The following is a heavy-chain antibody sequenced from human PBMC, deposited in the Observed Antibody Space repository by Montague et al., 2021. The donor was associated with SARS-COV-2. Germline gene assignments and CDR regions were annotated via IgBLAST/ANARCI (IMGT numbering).Heavy chain of an antibody. CDR1: GFSLSTSGMC. J-gene: IGHJ3*02. D-gene: IGHD1-26*01. V-gene: IGHV2-70*01. Sequence: PELVKPTQTLTLTCAFSGFSLSTSGMCVSWIRQPPGKALEWLALIDWDDDKYYSTSLKTRLTISKDTSKNQVVFTMTNMDPADTATYYCARIWGATRGAAFDIWGQGTMVTVSS. CDR3: ARIWGATRGAAFDI. CDR2: IDWDDDK.